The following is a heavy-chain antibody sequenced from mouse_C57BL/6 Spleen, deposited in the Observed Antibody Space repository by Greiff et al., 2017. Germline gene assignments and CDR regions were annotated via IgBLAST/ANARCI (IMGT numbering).Heavy chain of an antibody. Sequence: EVMLVESGGGLVQPKGSLKLSCAASGFSFNTYAMNWVRQAPGKGLEWVARIRSKSNNYATYYADSVKDRFTISRDDSESMLYLQMNNLKTEDTAMYYCVRHGGYYGEGYFDYWGQGTTLTVSS. CDR1: GFSFNTYA. CDR2: IRSKSNNYAT. J-gene: IGHJ2*01. V-gene: IGHV10-1*01. CDR3: VRHGGYYGEGYFDY. D-gene: IGHD1-1*01.